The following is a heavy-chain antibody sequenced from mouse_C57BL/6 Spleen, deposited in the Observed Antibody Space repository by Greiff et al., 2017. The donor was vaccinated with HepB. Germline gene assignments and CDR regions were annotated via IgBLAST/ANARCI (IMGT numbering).Heavy chain of an antibody. CDR2: ISYDGSN. D-gene: IGHD1-1*01. Sequence: ESGPGLVKPSQSLSLTCSVTGYSITSGYYWNWIRQFPGNKLEWMGYISYDGSNNYNPSLKNRISITRDTSKNHFFLKLNSVTTEDTATYYCAKKYYGSSYGYFDVWGTGTTVTVSS. CDR1: GYSITSGYY. V-gene: IGHV3-6*01. J-gene: IGHJ1*03. CDR3: AKKYYGSSYGYFDV.